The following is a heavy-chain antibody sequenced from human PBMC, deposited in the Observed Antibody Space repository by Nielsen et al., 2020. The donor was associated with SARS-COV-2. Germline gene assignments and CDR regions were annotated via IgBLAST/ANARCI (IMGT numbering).Heavy chain of an antibody. D-gene: IGHD3-3*01. Sequence: ASVKVSCKASGYTFTNYGISWVRQAPGQGLEWMGWISGHNGKTKYAQKFQGRVTITIDTSTTTAYMELRSLKSDDTAVYYCARVRDVEVVAENWFDPWGQGTLVTVSS. V-gene: IGHV1-18*04. CDR3: ARVRDVEVVAENWFDP. CDR2: ISGHNGKT. CDR1: GYTFTNYG. J-gene: IGHJ5*02.